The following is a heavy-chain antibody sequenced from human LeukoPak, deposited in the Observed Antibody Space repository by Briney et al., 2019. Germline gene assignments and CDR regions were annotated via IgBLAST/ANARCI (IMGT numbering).Heavy chain of an antibody. J-gene: IGHJ4*02. CDR2: INPNSGGT. Sequence: ASVKVSCKASGYTFTGYYMHWVRQAPGQGLEWMGWINPNSGGTNYAQKLQGRVTMTRDTSISTAYMELSRLRSDDTAVYYCARDPSLPYRYYFDYWGQGALVTVSS. D-gene: IGHD2-21*01. CDR3: ARDPSLPYRYYFDY. CDR1: GYTFTGYY. V-gene: IGHV1-2*02.